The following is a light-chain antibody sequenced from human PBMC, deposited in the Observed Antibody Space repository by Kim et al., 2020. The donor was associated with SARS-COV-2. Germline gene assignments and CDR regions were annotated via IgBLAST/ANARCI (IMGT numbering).Light chain of an antibody. J-gene: IGLJ3*02. CDR2: GKN. Sequence: ALGQTVRIKCQGDSLRSYYASWYQQKPGQAPVLVIYGKNNRPSGIPDRFSGSSSGNTASLTITGAQAEDEADYYCNSRDSSGNHWVFGGGTQLTV. CDR1: SLRSYY. V-gene: IGLV3-19*01. CDR3: NSRDSSGNHWV.